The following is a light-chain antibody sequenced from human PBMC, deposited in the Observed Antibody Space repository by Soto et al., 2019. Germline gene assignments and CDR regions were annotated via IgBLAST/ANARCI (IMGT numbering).Light chain of an antibody. CDR3: QRYGSSGT. V-gene: IGKV3-20*01. CDR2: GAS. CDR1: QSVSNNY. J-gene: IGKJ1*01. Sequence: EIVLTQSPGTLSLSPGERATLSCRASQSVSNNYLAWYQQKPGQAPRLLIYGASNSATGIPDRFSGSGSGTDFTLTISRLGPEDFAVDYCQRYGSSGTFGQGTKVDIK.